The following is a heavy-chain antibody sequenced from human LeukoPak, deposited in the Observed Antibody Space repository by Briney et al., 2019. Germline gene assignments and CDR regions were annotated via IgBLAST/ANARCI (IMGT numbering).Heavy chain of an antibody. J-gene: IGHJ4*02. D-gene: IGHD3-10*01. CDR2: IHHRGTT. Sequence: SETLSLTCTVSGGSISTNTYYWGWIRLPPGKGLEWIGEIHHRGTTYYNPSLRSRVTISVDTSKNQFSLRLTSVTAADTSVYYCARVTYNGYQHFDYWGQGNLVTVS. CDR3: ARVTYNGYQHFDY. CDR1: GGSISTNTYY. V-gene: IGHV4-39*07.